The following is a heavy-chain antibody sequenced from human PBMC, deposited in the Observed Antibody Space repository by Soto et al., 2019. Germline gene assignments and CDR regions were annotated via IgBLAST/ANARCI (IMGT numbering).Heavy chain of an antibody. J-gene: IGHJ6*02. CDR2: IIPITGRT. CDR1: GYSFTGYY. V-gene: IGHV1-69*13. CDR3: ARDTYYYDSSGHPGVTPFSSHGMDV. Sequence: SVKVSCKASGYSFTGYYLHWVRQAPGQGLEWMGGIIPITGRTNYAQKFQGRVTITADESTSTAYMELSSLRSEDTAVYYCARDTYYYDSSGHPGVTPFSSHGMDVWGQGTTVTVSS. D-gene: IGHD3-22*01.